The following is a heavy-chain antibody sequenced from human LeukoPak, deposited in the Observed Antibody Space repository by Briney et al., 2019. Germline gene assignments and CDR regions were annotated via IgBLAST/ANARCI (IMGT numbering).Heavy chain of an antibody. CDR3: AKDRAVATIGGIDY. D-gene: IGHD5-12*01. V-gene: IGHV1-46*01. J-gene: IGHJ4*02. Sequence: ASVKVSCKASGYSFTSYYIHWVRQAPGQGLEWMAIIDPSTLTTTYAQKFQGRVTLTRDTSTSTVYMELSSLRSDDTAVYYCAKDRAVATIGGIDYWGQGTLVTVSS. CDR1: GYSFTSYY. CDR2: IDPSTLTT.